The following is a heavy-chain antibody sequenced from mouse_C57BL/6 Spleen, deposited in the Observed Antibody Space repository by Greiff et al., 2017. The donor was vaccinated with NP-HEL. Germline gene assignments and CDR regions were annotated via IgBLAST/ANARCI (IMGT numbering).Heavy chain of an antibody. Sequence: QVHVKQSGAELAKPGASVKLSCKASGYTFTSYWMHWVKQRPGQGLEWIGYINPSSGYTKYNQKFKDKATLTADKSSSTAYMQLSSLTYEDSAVYYCARALLPPSYAMDYWGQGTSVTVSS. D-gene: IGHD1-1*01. CDR2: INPSSGYT. CDR1: GYTFTSYW. V-gene: IGHV1-7*01. CDR3: ARALLPPSYAMDY. J-gene: IGHJ4*01.